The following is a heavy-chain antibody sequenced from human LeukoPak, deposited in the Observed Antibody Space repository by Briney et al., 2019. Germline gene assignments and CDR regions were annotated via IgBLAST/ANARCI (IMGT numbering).Heavy chain of an antibody. Sequence: GGSLRLSCAASGFTFDDYAMHWVRQAPGKGLEWVSGISWNSGSIGYADSVKGRFTISRDNAKNSLYLQMNSLRAEDTALYYCAKDQYSPYCSGGSCYSGAFDYWGQGTLVTVSS. V-gene: IGHV3-9*01. CDR3: AKDQYSPYCSGGSCYSGAFDY. D-gene: IGHD2-15*01. CDR2: ISWNSGSI. CDR1: GFTFDDYA. J-gene: IGHJ4*02.